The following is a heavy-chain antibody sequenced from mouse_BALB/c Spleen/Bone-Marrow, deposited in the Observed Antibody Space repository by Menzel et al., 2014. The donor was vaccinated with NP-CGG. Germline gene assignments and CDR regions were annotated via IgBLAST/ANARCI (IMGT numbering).Heavy chain of an antibody. V-gene: IGHV14-3*02. J-gene: IGHJ2*01. CDR3: ATLTGTFDY. CDR2: IDPANGYT. Sequence: EVKLMESGAELVKPGASVKLSCTASGFNIKDTYMNWVKQRAEQGLEWIGRIDPANGYTEYDPKFQGKATIIADTSSNTAFLQLGSLTAEYTAVYYCATLTGTFDYWAQGTTLTVSS. D-gene: IGHD4-1*01. CDR1: GFNIKDTY.